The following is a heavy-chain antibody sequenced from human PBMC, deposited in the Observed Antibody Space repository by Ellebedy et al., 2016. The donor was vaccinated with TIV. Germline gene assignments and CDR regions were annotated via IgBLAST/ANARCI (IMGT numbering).Heavy chain of an antibody. Sequence: GGSLRLSXAASGFTFSNAWMSWVRQAPGKGLEWVSAISGSGGSTYYADSVKGRFTISRDNSKNTLYLQMNSLRAEDTAVYYCAKDQNRIAAAGTGIDYWGQGTLVTVSS. D-gene: IGHD6-13*01. J-gene: IGHJ4*02. CDR3: AKDQNRIAAAGTGIDY. V-gene: IGHV3-23*01. CDR2: ISGSGGST. CDR1: GFTFSNAW.